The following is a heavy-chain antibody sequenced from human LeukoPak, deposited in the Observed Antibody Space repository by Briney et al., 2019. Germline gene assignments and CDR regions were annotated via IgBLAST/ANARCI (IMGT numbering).Heavy chain of an antibody. CDR1: AFTFSSSW. CDR2: INQDGSDK. D-gene: IGHD6-13*01. Sequence: GGSPKLSCAASAFTFSSSWMSWVRQAPGKGLEWVANINQDGSDKYYVDSVKGRFTISRDNAKNSLYLQMNSLRAEDTAVYYCAREPAAGQGDWFDPWGQGTLVTVSS. J-gene: IGHJ5*02. V-gene: IGHV3-7*05. CDR3: AREPAAGQGDWFDP.